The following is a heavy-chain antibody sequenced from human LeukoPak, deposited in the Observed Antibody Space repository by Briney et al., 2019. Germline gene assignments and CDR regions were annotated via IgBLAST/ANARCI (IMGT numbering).Heavy chain of an antibody. CDR1: GYSISSGYY. D-gene: IGHD5/OR15-5a*01. CDR3: ASSPRVSGPPSH. V-gene: IGHV4-38-2*01. CDR2: IYHSGST. J-gene: IGHJ4*02. Sequence: SETLSLTCAVSGYSISSGYYWGWIRQPPGKGLEWIGSIYHSGSTYYNPSLKSRVTISVDTSKNQFSLKPSSVTAADTAVYYCASSPRVSGPPSHWGQGTLVTVSS.